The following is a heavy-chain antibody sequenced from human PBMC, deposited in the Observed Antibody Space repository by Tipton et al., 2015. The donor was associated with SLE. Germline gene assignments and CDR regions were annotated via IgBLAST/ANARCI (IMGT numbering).Heavy chain of an antibody. CDR2: IYPSVTT. D-gene: IGHD3-3*01. Sequence: TLSLTCTVSGDSISTGNYYWSWIRQPAGKGLEWIGRIYPSVTTKYNPSLTSQVPMPIDTSKNQFSLKLSSVAAAATAVYYCARRGGEIRYYDFWSGRDGAFDIWGQGTMVTVSS. J-gene: IGHJ3*02. CDR1: GDSISTGNYY. V-gene: IGHV4-61*02. CDR3: ARRGGEIRYYDFWSGRDGAFDI.